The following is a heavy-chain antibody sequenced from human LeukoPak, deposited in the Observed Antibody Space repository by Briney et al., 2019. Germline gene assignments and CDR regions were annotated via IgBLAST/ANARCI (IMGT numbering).Heavy chain of an antibody. CDR2: ISAYNGNT. V-gene: IGHV1-18*01. CDR3: ARGSPRITIFGVVIDAFDI. J-gene: IGHJ3*02. Sequence: ASVKVSCKASGYTFTSYGISWVRQATGQGLEWMGWISAYNGNTNYAQKLQGRVTMTTDTSTSTAYMELRSLRSDDTAVYYCARGSPRITIFGVVIDAFDIWGQGTMVTVSS. CDR1: GYTFTSYG. D-gene: IGHD3-3*01.